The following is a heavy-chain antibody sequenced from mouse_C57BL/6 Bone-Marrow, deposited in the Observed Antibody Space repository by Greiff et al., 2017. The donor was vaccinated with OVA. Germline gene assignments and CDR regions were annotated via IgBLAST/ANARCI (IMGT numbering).Heavy chain of an antibody. CDR1: GYTFTSYG. J-gene: IGHJ4*01. D-gene: IGHD2-3*01. Sequence: VQLQQSGAELARPGASVKLSCKASGYTFTSYGISWVKQRTGQGLEWIGEIYPRSGNTYYNEKFKGKATLTADKSSSTAYMELRSLTSEDSAVYFCAREKGYDGYSYAMDYWGQGTSVTVSS. CDR2: IYPRSGNT. V-gene: IGHV1-81*01. CDR3: AREKGYDGYSYAMDY.